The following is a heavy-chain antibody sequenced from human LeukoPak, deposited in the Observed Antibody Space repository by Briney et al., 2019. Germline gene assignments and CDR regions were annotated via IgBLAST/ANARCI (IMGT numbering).Heavy chain of an antibody. V-gene: IGHV3-21*01. CDR3: ARDGVYGKFDP. J-gene: IGHJ5*02. D-gene: IGHD2-8*01. Sequence: GGSLRLSCAASRFTFSSYSMNWVRQAPGKGLEWVSSISSSSSYIYYADSVKGRFTISRDNAKNSLYLQMNSLRAEDTAVYYCARDGVYGKFDPWGQGTLVTVSS. CDR1: RFTFSSYS. CDR2: ISSSSSYI.